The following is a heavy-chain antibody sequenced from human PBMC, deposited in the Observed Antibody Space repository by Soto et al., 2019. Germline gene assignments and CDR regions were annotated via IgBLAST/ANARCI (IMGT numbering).Heavy chain of an antibody. CDR3: AKDVSSGDRPFDY. CDR2: ISGSGGST. D-gene: IGHD3-22*01. Sequence: GGSLRLPCAASGFTFSLYAMTLVRHAPGKGLEWVSAISGSGGSTYYADSVKGRFTISRDNSKNTRYLQMNSLRAEDTAVYYCAKDVSSGDRPFDYWGQGTLVTVGS. CDR1: GFTFSLYA. V-gene: IGHV3-23*01. J-gene: IGHJ4*02.